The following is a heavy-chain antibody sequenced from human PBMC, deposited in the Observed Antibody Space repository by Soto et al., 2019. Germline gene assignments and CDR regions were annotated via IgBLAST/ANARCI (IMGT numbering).Heavy chain of an antibody. CDR3: AKEGRVGYSTRIFRRDNWFDP. V-gene: IGHV3-33*06. Sequence: QVQLVESGGGVVQPGRSLRLSCAASGFTFSSYAMHWVRQAPGKGLEWVAAILYDGSNQYYADAVKGRFTISRDNSKNTLYLQMNSLGVEDTAVYYCAKEGRVGYSTRIFRRDNWFDPWGQGTPVTVSS. D-gene: IGHD6-13*01. J-gene: IGHJ5*02. CDR2: ILYDGSNQ. CDR1: GFTFSSYA.